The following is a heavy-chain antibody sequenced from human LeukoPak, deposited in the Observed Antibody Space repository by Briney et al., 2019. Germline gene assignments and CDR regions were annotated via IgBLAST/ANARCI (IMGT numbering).Heavy chain of an antibody. D-gene: IGHD2-21*02. J-gene: IGHJ6*02. V-gene: IGHV3-30-3*01. CDR2: ISYDGSNK. CDR1: GFTFSSYA. CDR3: ARVEVTSVTAPAPYYYYGMDV. Sequence: GSLRLSCAASGFTFSSYAMHWVRQAPGKGLEWVAVISYDGSNKYYADSVKGRFTISRDNSKNTLYLQMDSLRAEDTAVYYCARVEVTSVTAPAPYYYYGMDVWGQGTTVTASS.